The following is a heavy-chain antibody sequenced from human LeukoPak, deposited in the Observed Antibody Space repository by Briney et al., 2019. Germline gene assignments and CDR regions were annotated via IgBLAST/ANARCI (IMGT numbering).Heavy chain of an antibody. CDR3: TRDFCSGGSCFDAFDI. Sequence: PGGSLRLSCTASGFTFGDYAMSWFRQAPGKGLEWVGFIRSKAYGGTTEYAASVKGRFTISRDDSKSIAYLQMNSLKTEDTAVYYCTRDFCSGGSCFDAFDIWGQGTMVTVSS. J-gene: IGHJ3*02. CDR1: GFTFGDYA. D-gene: IGHD2-15*01. CDR2: IRSKAYGGTT. V-gene: IGHV3-49*03.